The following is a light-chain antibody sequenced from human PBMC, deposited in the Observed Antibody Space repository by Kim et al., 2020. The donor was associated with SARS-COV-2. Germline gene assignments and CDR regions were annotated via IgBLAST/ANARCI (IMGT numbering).Light chain of an antibody. CDR2: QDS. CDR1: KLGDKY. V-gene: IGLV3-1*01. Sequence: SYELTQPPSVSVSPGQTASITCSGDKLGDKYACWYQQKPGQSPVLVIYQDSKRPSGIPERFSGSHSGNTATLTISRTQAMDEADYYCQAGGSSTAVFGTG. J-gene: IGLJ1*01. CDR3: QAGGSSTAV.